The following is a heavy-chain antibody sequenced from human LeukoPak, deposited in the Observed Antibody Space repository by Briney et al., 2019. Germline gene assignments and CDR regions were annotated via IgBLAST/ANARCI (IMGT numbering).Heavy chain of an antibody. CDR2: INYSGST. CDR3: ARGMRYSSSWYYYYYGMDV. Sequence: SETLSLTCAVYGGSFSGYYWSWIRQPPGKGLEWIGEINYSGSTNYNPSLKSRVTISVDTSKNQFSLKLSSVTAADTAVYYCARGMRYSSSWYYYYYGMDVWGQGTTVTVSS. V-gene: IGHV4-34*01. D-gene: IGHD6-13*01. J-gene: IGHJ6*02. CDR1: GGSFSGYY.